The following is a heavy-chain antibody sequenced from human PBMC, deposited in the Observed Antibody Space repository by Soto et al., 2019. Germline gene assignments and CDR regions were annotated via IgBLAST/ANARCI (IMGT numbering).Heavy chain of an antibody. V-gene: IGHV5-51*01. CDR3: ARHQVLPTYAFHI. CDR1: GYSFTSYW. Sequence: PGESLKISCKSSGYSFTSYWIGWVRQMPGKGLEWMGIIYPGDSDTRYSPSFQGQVTISADKSISTAYLQWSSLKASDTAMYYCARHQVLPTYAFHIWGQGTTVTVSS. CDR2: IYPGDSDT. J-gene: IGHJ3*02.